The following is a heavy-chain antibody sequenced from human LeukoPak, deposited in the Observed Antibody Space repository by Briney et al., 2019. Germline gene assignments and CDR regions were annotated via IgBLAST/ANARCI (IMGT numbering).Heavy chain of an antibody. CDR3: ARDLVGYDPPYYYYYGMDV. Sequence: PGRSLRLSCAASGFTFSSYAMHWVRQAPGKGLEWVAVISYDGSNKYYADSVKGRFTISRDNSKNTLYLQMNSLRAEDTAVYYCARDLVGYDPPYYYYYGMDVWGQGTTVTVSS. D-gene: IGHD5-12*01. CDR2: ISYDGSNK. V-gene: IGHV3-30-3*01. CDR1: GFTFSSYA. J-gene: IGHJ6*02.